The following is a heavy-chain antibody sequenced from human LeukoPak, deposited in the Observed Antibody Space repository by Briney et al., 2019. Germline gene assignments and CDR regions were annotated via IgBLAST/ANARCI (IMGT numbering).Heavy chain of an antibody. J-gene: IGHJ3*02. V-gene: IGHV3-74*01. CDR2: INSDGSST. Sequence: GGSLRLSCAASGFTFSSYWMHWVRQAPGKGLVWVSRINSDGSSTSYADSLKGRFSISRDNAKKSLYLQMNSLRAEDTAVYYCARGHSGSYQGTDAFDIWGQGTMVTVSS. CDR3: ARGHSGSYQGTDAFDI. D-gene: IGHD1-26*01. CDR1: GFTFSSYW.